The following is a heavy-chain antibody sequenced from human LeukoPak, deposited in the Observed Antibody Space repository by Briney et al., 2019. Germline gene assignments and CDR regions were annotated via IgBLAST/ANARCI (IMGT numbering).Heavy chain of an antibody. Sequence: SQTLSLTCSVSGVSISSSDYYWSWIRQYPGKGLEWVGYVHHSGSASYNPSLKSRVTISGDTSKNQFSLKLSSVTAADTAVYYCARDRVTVAGRDYSYYYGLDVWGQGTAVTVSS. V-gene: IGHV4-31*03. D-gene: IGHD6-19*01. J-gene: IGHJ6*02. CDR3: ARDRVTVAGRDYSYYYGLDV. CDR2: VHHSGSA. CDR1: GVSISSSDYY.